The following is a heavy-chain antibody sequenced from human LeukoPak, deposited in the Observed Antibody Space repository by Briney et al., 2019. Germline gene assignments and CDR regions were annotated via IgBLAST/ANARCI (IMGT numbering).Heavy chain of an antibody. CDR2: IYYSGST. D-gene: IGHD6-13*01. J-gene: IGHJ5*02. V-gene: IGHV4-59*01. Sequence: SETLSLTCTVSGGSISSYYWSWIRQPPGKGLEWIGYIYYSGSTNYNPSLKSRVTISVDTSKSQFSLKLSSVTAADTAVYYCARASAPYSSSWSPWGQGTLVTVSS. CDR1: GGSISSYY. CDR3: ARASAPYSSSWSP.